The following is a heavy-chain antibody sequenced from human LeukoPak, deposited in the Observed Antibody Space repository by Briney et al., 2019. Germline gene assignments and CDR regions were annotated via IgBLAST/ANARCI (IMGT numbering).Heavy chain of an antibody. CDR1: GFTFDDYA. CDR2: ISGDGGST. J-gene: IGHJ6*02. V-gene: IGHV3-43*02. CDR3: AKASDILTGYYYYGMDV. D-gene: IGHD3-9*01. Sequence: GGSLRLSCAASGFTFDDYAMHWVRQAPGKGLEWVSLISGDGGSTYYADSVKGRFTISRDNSKNSLYLQMNSLRTEDTALYYCAKASDILTGYYYYGMDVWGQGPRSPSP.